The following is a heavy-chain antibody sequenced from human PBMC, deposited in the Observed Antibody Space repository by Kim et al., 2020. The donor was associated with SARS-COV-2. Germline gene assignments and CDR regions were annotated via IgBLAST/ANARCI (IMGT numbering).Heavy chain of an antibody. CDR3: TREDPYCGGDCYYYFDY. V-gene: IGHV3-73*01. J-gene: IGHJ4*02. D-gene: IGHD2-21*02. Sequence: VKGRFTSSRDDSKTTAYLQMNSLKTEDTAVYYCTREDPYCGGDCYYYFDYWGQGTLVTVSS.